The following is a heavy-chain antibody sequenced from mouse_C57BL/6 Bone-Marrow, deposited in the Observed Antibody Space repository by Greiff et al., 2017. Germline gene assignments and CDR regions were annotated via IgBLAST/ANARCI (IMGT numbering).Heavy chain of an antibody. CDR1: GFSLTSYG. J-gene: IGHJ4*01. V-gene: IGHV2-2*01. CDR3: ARNSPTYYYGSSYDYYAMDY. CDR2: IWSGGST. Sequence: VKLQESGPGLVQPSQSLSITCTVSGFSLTSYGVHWVRQSPGKGLEWLGVIWSGGSTDYNAAFISRLSISKDNSKSQVFFKMNSLQADDTAIYYCARNSPTYYYGSSYDYYAMDYWGQGTSVTVSS. D-gene: IGHD1-1*01.